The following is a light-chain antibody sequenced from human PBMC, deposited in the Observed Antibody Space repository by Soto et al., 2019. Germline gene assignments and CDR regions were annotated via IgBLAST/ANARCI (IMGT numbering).Light chain of an antibody. V-gene: IGLV2-14*03. CDR2: DVS. CDR1: SSDVGGYNY. CDR3: SSYTSTSTLEV. Sequence: QSALSHPASVSGSRGQSITISCTGTSSDVGGYNYVSWYQQHPGKAPKLMICDVSNRPSGVSNRFSGSKSGNTASLTISGLQSEDEADYYCSSYTSTSTLEVFGTGTKLTVL. J-gene: IGLJ1*01.